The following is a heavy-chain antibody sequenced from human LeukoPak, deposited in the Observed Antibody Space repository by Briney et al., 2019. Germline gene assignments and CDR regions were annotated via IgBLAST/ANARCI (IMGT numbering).Heavy chain of an antibody. Sequence: SETPSLTCAVYGGSFSGYYWSWIRQPPGKGLEWIGEINHSGSTNYNPSLKSRVTISVDTSKNQFSLKLSSVTAADTAVYYCARGDCSSTSCYIGLKYWGQGTLVTVSS. CDR3: ARGDCSSTSCYIGLKY. CDR1: GGSFSGYY. V-gene: IGHV4-34*01. D-gene: IGHD2-2*02. CDR2: INHSGST. J-gene: IGHJ4*02.